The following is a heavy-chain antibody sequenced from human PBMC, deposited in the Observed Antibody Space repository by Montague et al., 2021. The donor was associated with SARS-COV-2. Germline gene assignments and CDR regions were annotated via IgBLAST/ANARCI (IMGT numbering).Heavy chain of an antibody. J-gene: IGHJ5*02. CDR3: ALPLGGARFDP. Sequence: SETLSLTCTVSGGSISSDNWWTWVRQPPWKGLEWIGDIFHSGTTNYNPSLKSRLTISVDKSKNQISLKLISVTAADTAMYYCALPLGGARFDPWGQGTLVTVSS. CDR2: IFHSGTT. CDR1: GGSISSDNW. V-gene: IGHV4-4*02. D-gene: IGHD3-16*01.